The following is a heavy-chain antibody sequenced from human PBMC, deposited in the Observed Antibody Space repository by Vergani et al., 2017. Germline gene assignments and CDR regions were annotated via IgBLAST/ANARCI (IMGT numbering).Heavy chain of an antibody. CDR2: IYYSGST. CDR1: GGSISSGDYY. D-gene: IGHD4-17*01. V-gene: IGHV4-30-4*01. Sequence: QVQLQESGPGLVKPSQTLSLTCTVSGGSISSGDYYWSWIRQPPGKGLGWIGYIYYSGSTSYNPSLKSRVTISVDASDNQFPLKLSSVTAADTAVYYCAREGVEYGDYGLYDDGMDVWGQGTTVTVSS. J-gene: IGHJ6*02. CDR3: AREGVEYGDYGLYDDGMDV.